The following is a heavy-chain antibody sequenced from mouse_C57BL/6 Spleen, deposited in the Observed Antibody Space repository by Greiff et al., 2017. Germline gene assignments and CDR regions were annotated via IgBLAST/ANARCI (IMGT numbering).Heavy chain of an antibody. CDR2: IFPGSGST. Sequence: QVHVKQSGPELVKPGASVKISCKASGYTFTDYYINWVKQRPGQGLEWIGWIFPGSGSTYYNEKFKGKATLTVDKSSSTAYMLLSRLTSEDSAVYFCAIRYYYAMDYWGQGTSVTVSS. V-gene: IGHV1-75*01. CDR1: GYTFTDYY. CDR3: AIRYYYAMDY. J-gene: IGHJ4*01.